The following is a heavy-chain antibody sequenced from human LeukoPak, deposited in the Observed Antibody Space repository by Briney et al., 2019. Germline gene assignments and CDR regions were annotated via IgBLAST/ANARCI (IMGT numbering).Heavy chain of an antibody. CDR3: GKEYSTSFCLFDY. Sequence: GGSLRLSCAASGFTFSTYAMSWVRQAPGKGLEWVAIISGSSGSTYYAYSVKGGFTIARDNSKNTLYLQMNSLRAEDTAIYYCGKEYSTSFCLFDYSGQGTLVTVS. J-gene: IGHJ4*02. CDR1: GFTFSTYA. CDR2: ISGSSGST. V-gene: IGHV3-23*01. D-gene: IGHD6-6*01.